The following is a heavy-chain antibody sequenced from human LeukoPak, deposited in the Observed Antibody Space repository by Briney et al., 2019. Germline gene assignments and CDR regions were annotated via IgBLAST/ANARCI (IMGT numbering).Heavy chain of an antibody. Sequence: GGSLRLSCAASGFTFSSYAMSWVRQAPGKGLEWASAISGSGGSTYYADSVKGRFTISRDNSKNTLYLQMNSLRAEDTAVYYCAKMCEESCQPPRCGSCYDWGQGTLVTVSS. J-gene: IGHJ4*02. CDR3: AKMCEESCQPPRCGSCYD. CDR1: GFTFSSYA. V-gene: IGHV3-23*01. D-gene: IGHD2-15*01. CDR2: ISGSGGST.